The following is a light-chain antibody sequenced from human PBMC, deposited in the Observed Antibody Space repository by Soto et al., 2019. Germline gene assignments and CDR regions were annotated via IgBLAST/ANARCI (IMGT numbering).Light chain of an antibody. CDR1: QSITNY. J-gene: IGKJ5*01. V-gene: IGKV1-39*01. CDR3: QQNYSNPIT. Sequence: DIPITESRSALSTSVGDRVTITCRASQSITNYLNWYQQKPGKAPKLLIYAASSLQSGVPSRFSGSGSGTDFTLTISSLQPEDFATYYCQQNYSNPITFGQRTRLAIK. CDR2: AAS.